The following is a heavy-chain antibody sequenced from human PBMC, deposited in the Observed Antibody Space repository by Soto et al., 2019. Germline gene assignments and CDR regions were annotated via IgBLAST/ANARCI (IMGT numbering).Heavy chain of an antibody. J-gene: IGHJ4*02. CDR3: ARALATDY. CDR1: GYTFTGYY. V-gene: IGHV1-2*02. Sequence: ASVKVSCKASGYTFTGYYIHWVRQAPGQGLEWMGWINPDSGDTNYAQKFQGRVTMTRDTSIRTAYMELSRVRSDDTAVYYCARALATDYWGQGTLVTVSS. CDR2: INPDSGDT.